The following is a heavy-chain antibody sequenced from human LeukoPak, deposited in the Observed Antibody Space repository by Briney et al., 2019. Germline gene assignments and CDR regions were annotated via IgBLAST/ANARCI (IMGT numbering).Heavy chain of an antibody. CDR2: IYYGGNT. V-gene: IGHV4-61*01. CDR3: ARARRVYSYGPTFDY. J-gene: IGHJ4*02. CDR1: GDSVSSSNYY. D-gene: IGHD5-18*01. Sequence: SETLSLTCAVSGDSVSSSNYYWSWIRQPPGKGLEWIGYIYYGGNTNYNPSLQSRVTISVDTSKSQFSLKLSSVTAADTAVYYCARARRVYSYGPTFDYWGQGTLVTVSS.